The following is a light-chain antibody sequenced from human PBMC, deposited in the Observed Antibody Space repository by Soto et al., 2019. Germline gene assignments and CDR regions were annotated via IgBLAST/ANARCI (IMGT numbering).Light chain of an antibody. CDR2: GNY. Sequence: QSMLTQPPSASGAPGQRVSISCSGSSSNIGTNSVNWYQQLPGTAPKLLIYGNYERPSGVPDRFSGSRSGTSASLAISGLQSEDASDYYCASWDDSLNGVVFGGGTKLTV. CDR1: SSNIGTNS. CDR3: ASWDDSLNGVV. V-gene: IGLV1-44*01. J-gene: IGLJ2*01.